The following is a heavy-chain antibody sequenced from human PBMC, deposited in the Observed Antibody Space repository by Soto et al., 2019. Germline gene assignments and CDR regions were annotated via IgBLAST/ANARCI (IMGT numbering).Heavy chain of an antibody. CDR2: IYYSGST. D-gene: IGHD3-16*01. Sequence: SETLSLTCTVSGGSISSSSYYWGWIRQPPGKGLEWIGSIYYSGSTYYNPSLKSRVTISVDTSKNQFSLKLSSVTAADTAVYYCARHVPAFYTHNNWFDPWGQGTLVTVSS. V-gene: IGHV4-39*01. CDR3: ARHVPAFYTHNNWFDP. CDR1: GGSISSSSYY. J-gene: IGHJ5*02.